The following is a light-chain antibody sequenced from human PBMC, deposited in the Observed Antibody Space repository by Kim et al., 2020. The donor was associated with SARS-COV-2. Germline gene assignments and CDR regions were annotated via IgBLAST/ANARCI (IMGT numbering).Light chain of an antibody. CDR3: QQYETSPKT. CDR2: AAS. J-gene: IGKJ1*01. CDR1: QTLSGNS. Sequence: STGEGATLSCRASQTLSGNSLAWYQQKPGQAPRHLIYAASSRATGIPDRFGGSGSGTDFTLTINRLEPEDFAMYYCQQYETSPKTFGQGTKVDIK. V-gene: IGKV3-20*01.